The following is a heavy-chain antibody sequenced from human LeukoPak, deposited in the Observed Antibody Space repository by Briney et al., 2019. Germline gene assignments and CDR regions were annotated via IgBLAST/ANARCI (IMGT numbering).Heavy chain of an antibody. CDR3: ARVSPGGYGFDY. CDR2: IIPILGLA. J-gene: IGHJ4*02. D-gene: IGHD6-13*01. Sequence: SVRVSCTASGGTFSSYAISWVRQAPGQGLEGRGGIIPILGLANYAQKFQGRVTITADKSTSTAYMELSSLRSEDTAVYYCARVSPGGYGFDYWGQGTLVTVSS. V-gene: IGHV1-69*10. CDR1: GGTFSSYA.